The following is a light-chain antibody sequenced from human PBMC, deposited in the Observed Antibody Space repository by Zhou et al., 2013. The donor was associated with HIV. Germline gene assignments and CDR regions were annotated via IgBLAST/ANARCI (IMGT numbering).Light chain of an antibody. CDR2: EAS. Sequence: EIVLTQSPATLSLSPGERATLSCRASQSVTSYLAWYQQKLGQAPRLLIYEASNRATGTPTRFRGSGSGTDFTLTISSLEPEDFAVYYCQQRSNWAITFGQGTRLEIK. J-gene: IGKJ5*01. CDR3: QQRSNWAIT. CDR1: QSVTSY. V-gene: IGKV3-11*01.